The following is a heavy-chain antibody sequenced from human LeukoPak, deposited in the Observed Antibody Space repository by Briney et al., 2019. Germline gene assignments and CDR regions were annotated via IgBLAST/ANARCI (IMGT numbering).Heavy chain of an antibody. CDR2: IWYDGSNK. CDR1: GFTFSSYS. CDR3: AMCIAAAGTRRDYYYYGMDV. J-gene: IGHJ6*04. V-gene: IGHV3-33*01. Sequence: GRSLRLSCAASGFTFSSYSMHWVRQAPGKGLEWVAVIWYDGSNKYYADSVKGRFTISRDNSKNTLYLQMNSLRAEDTAVYYCAMCIAAAGTRRDYYYYGMDVWGKGTTVTVSS. D-gene: IGHD6-13*01.